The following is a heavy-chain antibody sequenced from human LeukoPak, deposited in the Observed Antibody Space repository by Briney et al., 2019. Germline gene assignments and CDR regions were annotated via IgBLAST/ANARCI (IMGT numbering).Heavy chain of an antibody. V-gene: IGHV4-4*07. D-gene: IGHD3-10*01. CDR1: GASIDGYY. CDR3: ARMPPVRGVRNFYFYYYVDV. J-gene: IGHJ6*03. Sequence: PSETLSLTCTVSGASIDGYYWSWIRQPAGQSPEWIGRIHTSGTTNYNPAFKSRVIMSVDTSDKQFSLNVSSVTAADTAVYSCARMPPVRGVRNFYFYYYVDVWGRGTTVTVSS. CDR2: IHTSGTT.